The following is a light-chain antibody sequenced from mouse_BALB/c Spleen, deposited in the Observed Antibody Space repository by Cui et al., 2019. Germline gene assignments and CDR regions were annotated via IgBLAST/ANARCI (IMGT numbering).Light chain of an antibody. Sequence: EYVLTQSPAIMAASLGQKVTMTCSASSSVSSSYLHWYQQKSGASPKPLIHRTSNLASGVPSRFSGSGSGTSYSLTISGVEAEADATYYCQQWSGYPLTWTFGGGTKLGIK. CDR1: SSVSSSY. CDR2: RTS. V-gene: IGKV4-58*01. J-gene: IGKJ1*01. CDR3: QQWSGYPLTWT.